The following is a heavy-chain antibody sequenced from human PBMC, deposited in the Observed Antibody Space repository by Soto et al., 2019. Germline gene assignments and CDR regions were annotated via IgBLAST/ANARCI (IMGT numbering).Heavy chain of an antibody. J-gene: IGHJ4*01. CDR2: IKSKSHGGTT. CDR1: GLTLSTAW. Sequence: PGWSLRLSCAVSGLTLSTAWINWVRQAPGNGLEWVGRIKSKSHGGTTDFAAPVKGRFAISRDDSKSIAHMEMNSLKIEDTAVYYCSTDSYTDLTVVRLDNWGHGILVTVSS. CDR3: STDSYTDLTVVRLDN. V-gene: IGHV3-15*07. D-gene: IGHD3-22*01.